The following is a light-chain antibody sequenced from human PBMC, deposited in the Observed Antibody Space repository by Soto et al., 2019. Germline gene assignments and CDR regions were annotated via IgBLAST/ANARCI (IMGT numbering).Light chain of an antibody. V-gene: IGKV4-1*01. J-gene: IGKJ2*01. CDR3: HQYYSAPYT. CDR1: QSVLYSSNNKNY. CDR2: WAS. Sequence: DIVMTQSPDSLAVSLGERATINCKSSQSVLYSSNNKNYLAWYQQKPGQPPKLLIYWASIRESGVPDRFSGSGSGTDFTPTISSLQAEDVAVYYCHQYYSAPYTFGQGTKLEIK.